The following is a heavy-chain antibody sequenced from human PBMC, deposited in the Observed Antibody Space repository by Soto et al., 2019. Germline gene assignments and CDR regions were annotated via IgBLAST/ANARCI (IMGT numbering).Heavy chain of an antibody. V-gene: IGHV1-3*01. J-gene: IGHJ5*02. CDR3: GRDQSGIGYYVDWFDP. D-gene: IGHD3-10*02. CDR2: INAGNGNT. Sequence: GASVKLSCKASGYTFNSHAIHWVRQAPEQRPEWLGWINAGNGNTYYSEKFEGRVTFTRDTLATTVNMELTSLTYEDTAVYYCGRDQSGIGYYVDWFDPWGQGTLVTVSS. CDR1: GYTFNSHA.